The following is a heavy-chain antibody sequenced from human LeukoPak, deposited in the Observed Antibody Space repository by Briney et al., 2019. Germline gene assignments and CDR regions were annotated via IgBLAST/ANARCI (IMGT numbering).Heavy chain of an antibody. CDR3: ARGQLLSPPRTTCFDY. D-gene: IGHD2-2*01. J-gene: IGHJ4*02. CDR2: ISYDGSNK. CDR1: GFTFSSYA. V-gene: IGHV3-30-3*01. Sequence: GGSLRLSCAASGFTFSSYAMHWVRQAPGKGLEWVAVISYDGSNKYYADSVEGRFTISRDNSKNTLYLQMNSLRAEDTAVYYCARGQLLSPPRTTCFDYWGQGTLVTVSS.